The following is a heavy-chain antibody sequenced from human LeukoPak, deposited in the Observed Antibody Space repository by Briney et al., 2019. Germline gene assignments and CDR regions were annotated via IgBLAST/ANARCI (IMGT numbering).Heavy chain of an antibody. CDR1: GFTFSSYA. CDR2: ISYDGSNK. Sequence: GGSLRLSCAASGFTFSSYAMHWVRQAPGKGLEWVAVISYDGSNKYYADSVKGRFTISRDNSKNMLYLQMNSLRAEDTAVYYCARDNGYFDYWGQGTLVTVSS. D-gene: IGHD2-8*01. V-gene: IGHV3-30*04. CDR3: ARDNGYFDY. J-gene: IGHJ4*02.